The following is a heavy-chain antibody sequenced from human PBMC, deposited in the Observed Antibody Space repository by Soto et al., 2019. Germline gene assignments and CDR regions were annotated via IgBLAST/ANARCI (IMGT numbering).Heavy chain of an antibody. Sequence: QVQLVQSGAEVKKPGSSVKVSCKASGGTFSSYAISWVRQAPGQGLEWMGGIIPIFGTANYAQKFQGRVTITADESTSTAYMELSSLRSEDTAVYYCARALGYYSSGWTGGSFDYYYYGMDVRGQGTTVTVSS. CDR2: IIPIFGTA. CDR3: ARALGYYSSGWTGGSFDYYYYGMDV. J-gene: IGHJ6*02. V-gene: IGHV1-69*01. CDR1: GGTFSSYA. D-gene: IGHD6-19*01.